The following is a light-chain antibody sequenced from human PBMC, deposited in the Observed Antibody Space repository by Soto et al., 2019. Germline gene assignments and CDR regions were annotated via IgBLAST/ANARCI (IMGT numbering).Light chain of an antibody. CDR2: DVS. Sequence: QSALTQPASASGSPGQSITISCTGTSSDVGGYNYVSWYQQHPGKAPKLMIYDVSNRPSGVSNRFSGSKSGNTASLTISGLQAEDGADYYCSSYTSSSTVVFGGGTKLTVL. V-gene: IGLV2-14*01. CDR3: SSYTSSSTVV. J-gene: IGLJ2*01. CDR1: SSDVGGYNY.